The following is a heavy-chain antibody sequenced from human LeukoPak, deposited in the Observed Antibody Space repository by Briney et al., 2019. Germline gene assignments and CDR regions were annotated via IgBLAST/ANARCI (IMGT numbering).Heavy chain of an antibody. CDR2: INPNSGGT. CDR1: GYSFTGYY. D-gene: IGHD2/OR15-2a*01. J-gene: IGHJ6*03. Sequence: GASVKVSCKASGYSFTGYYIHWVRQAPGQGLEWMGWINPNSGGTNYAQKFQGRVTVTRDTSISTAYMELSRLRSDDTAVYYCARGIDYYYYMDVWGKGTTVTVSS. V-gene: IGHV1-2*02. CDR3: ARGIDYYYYMDV.